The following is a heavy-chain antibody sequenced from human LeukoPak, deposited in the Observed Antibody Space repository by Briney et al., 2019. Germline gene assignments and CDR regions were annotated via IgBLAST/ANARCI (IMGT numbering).Heavy chain of an antibody. D-gene: IGHD4-11*01. CDR3: ARVEAGAYSPYWYFDL. CDR2: IYYSGST. J-gene: IGHJ2*01. Sequence: MPSETLSLTCTVSGGSISSSSYYWGWIRQPPGKGLEWIGSIYYSGSTYYNPSLKSRVTISVDTSKNQFSLKLSSVTAADTAVYYCARVEAGAYSPYWYFDLWGRGTLVTVSS. CDR1: GGSISSSSYY. V-gene: IGHV4-39*07.